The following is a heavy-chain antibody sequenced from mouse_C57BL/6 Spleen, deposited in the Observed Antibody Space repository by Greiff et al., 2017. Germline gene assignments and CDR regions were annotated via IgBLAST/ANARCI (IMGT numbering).Heavy chain of an antibody. CDR1: GFTFSDYG. CDR3: ARPYYSNYYYAMDY. V-gene: IGHV5-17*01. D-gene: IGHD2-5*01. J-gene: IGHJ4*01. Sequence: EVKLMESGGGLVTPGGSLKISCAASGFTFSDYGMHWVRQAPETGLEWVAYISSGSSTIYYADTVKGRFTISRDNAKNTLFLQMTSLRSEDTAMYYCARPYYSNYYYAMDYWGQGTSVTVSS. CDR2: ISSGSSTI.